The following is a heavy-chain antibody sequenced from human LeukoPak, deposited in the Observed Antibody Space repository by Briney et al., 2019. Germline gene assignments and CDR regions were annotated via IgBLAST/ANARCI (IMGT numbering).Heavy chain of an antibody. V-gene: IGHV3-48*03. CDR1: GLTFSSDE. D-gene: IGHD3-10*02. J-gene: IGHJ6*04. CDR3: AELGITMIGGV. CDR2: ISSSGSTI. Sequence: GSLILSCAGSGLTFSSDEMKWVRQAPGKGLERVSYISSSGSTIYYADSVKGRFTISRDNAKNSLYLQMNSLRAEDTAVYYCAELGITMIGGVWGKGTTVTISS.